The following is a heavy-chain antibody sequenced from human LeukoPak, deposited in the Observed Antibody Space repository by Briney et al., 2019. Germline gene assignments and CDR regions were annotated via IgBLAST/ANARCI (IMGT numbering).Heavy chain of an antibody. V-gene: IGHV1-69*01. CDR1: GGTFSSYA. CDR2: IIPIFGTA. D-gene: IGHD5-24*01. J-gene: IGHJ4*02. Sequence: GSSVKVSCKASGGTFSSYAISWVRQAPGQGLEWMGGIIPIFGTANYAQKFQGRVTITADESTSTAYMELSSLRSEDTAVYYCARAEFGVWSRDGYNLDYWGQGTLVTVSS. CDR3: ARAEFGVWSRDGYNLDY.